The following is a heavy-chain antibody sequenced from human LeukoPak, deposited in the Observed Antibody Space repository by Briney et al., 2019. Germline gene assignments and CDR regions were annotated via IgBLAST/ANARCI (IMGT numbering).Heavy chain of an antibody. CDR1: GDTFSSYA. CDR3: AGGDEGAAHLAWYY. J-gene: IGHJ4*02. V-gene: IGHV1-69*05. CDR2: IIPIFGTA. Sequence: ASVKVSCKASGDTFSSYALTWVRQAPGQGLEWMGGIIPIFGTANYAQKFQGRVTVTTDESTSTAYMELNSLRSEDTAVYYCAGGDEGAAHLAWYYWGQGTLVTVSS. D-gene: IGHD1-26*01.